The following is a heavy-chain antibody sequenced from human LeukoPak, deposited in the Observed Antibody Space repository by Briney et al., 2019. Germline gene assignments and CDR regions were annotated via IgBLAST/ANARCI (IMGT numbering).Heavy chain of an antibody. J-gene: IGHJ6*02. D-gene: IGHD6-13*01. V-gene: IGHV1-46*01. CDR2: INPSGGST. CDR3: ATDAPVAAADAPHLGMDV. CDR1: GYTFTSYY. Sequence: ASVKVSCKASGYTFTSYYMHWVRQAPGQGLEWMGIINPSGGSTSYAQKFQGRVTMTEDTSTDTAYMELSSLRSEDTAVYYCATDAPVAAADAPHLGMDVWGQGTTVTVSS.